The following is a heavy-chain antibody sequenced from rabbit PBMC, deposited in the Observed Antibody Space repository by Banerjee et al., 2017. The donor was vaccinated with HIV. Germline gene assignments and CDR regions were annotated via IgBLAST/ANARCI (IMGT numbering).Heavy chain of an antibody. CDR1: GIDFIAYYY. V-gene: IGHV1S40*01. CDR2: IYTSSGNT. D-gene: IGHD4-1*01. J-gene: IGHJ4*01. CDR3: ARDLAGVIGWNFGL. Sequence: GVTLTLTCKASGIDFIAYYYMCWVRQSPGKGPEWIACIYTSSGNTVYATWAKGRFTISRTSSTTVALQMTSLTAADTATYFCARDLAGVIGWNFGLWGPGTLVTVS.